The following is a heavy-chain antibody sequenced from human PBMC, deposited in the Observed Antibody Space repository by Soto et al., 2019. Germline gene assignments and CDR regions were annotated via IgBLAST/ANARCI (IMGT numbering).Heavy chain of an antibody. V-gene: IGHV1-69*19. CDR3: AREVQVHTPAFVY. Sequence: QVQLVQSGAEMKKPGSSVKVSCQSSGGTFNTYAMNWVRQAPGQGPEWMGDISPMFGAANYAQKFQGRVTITADESTGTSSMQLSSLTSEDTALYFCAREVQVHTPAFVYWGQGTRVTVSS. CDR2: ISPMFGAA. D-gene: IGHD3-10*01. CDR1: GGTFNTYA. J-gene: IGHJ4*02.